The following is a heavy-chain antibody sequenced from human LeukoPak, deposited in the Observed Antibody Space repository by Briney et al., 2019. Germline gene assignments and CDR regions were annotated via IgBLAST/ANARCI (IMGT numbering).Heavy chain of an antibody. D-gene: IGHD3-10*01. CDR2: IYYSGST. V-gene: IGHV4-59*12. Sequence: SSETLSLICTVAGGSISSYYWSWLRQPPGKGLEWIGYIYYSGSTNYNPSLKSRVSISVDTSKTQFSLKLSSVTAADAAVYYCARGSVTMVRGVRYNWFDPWGQGTLVTVSS. CDR3: ARGSVTMVRGVRYNWFDP. CDR1: GGSISSYY. J-gene: IGHJ5*02.